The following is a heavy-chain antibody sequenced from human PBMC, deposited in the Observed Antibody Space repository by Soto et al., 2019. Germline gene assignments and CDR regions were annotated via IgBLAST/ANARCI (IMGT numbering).Heavy chain of an antibody. CDR2: LYWNDDK. CDR1: GFSLSTSGVG. Sequence: QITLKESGPTLVKPTQTLTLTCTFSGFSLSTSGVGVGWIRQPPGKALEWLARLYWNDDKRYSPSLKRRLTITKDTSKSQVVLTMTNKDPVDTATYYCAHEESHYGDYVNWFDPWCQGTLVTVSS. V-gene: IGHV2-5*01. CDR3: AHEESHYGDYVNWFDP. J-gene: IGHJ5*02. D-gene: IGHD4-17*01.